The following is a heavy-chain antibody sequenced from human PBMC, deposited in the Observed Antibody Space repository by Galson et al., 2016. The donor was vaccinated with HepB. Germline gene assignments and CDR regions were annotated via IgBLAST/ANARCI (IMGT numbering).Heavy chain of an antibody. CDR2: INYSDKT. D-gene: IGHD3-10*01. Sequence: ETLSLTCTVSGASISDRDYHWAWIRQPPGKGLEWIGDINYSDKTYFTPSLQSPLTMSADTSKNQFSLKMTSVTAADTAVYFCARLDSANYYAQTRYFLSWGPGTLVSVSS. CDR1: GASISDRDYH. CDR3: ARLDSANYYAQTRYFLS. V-gene: IGHV4-39*01. J-gene: IGHJ4*02.